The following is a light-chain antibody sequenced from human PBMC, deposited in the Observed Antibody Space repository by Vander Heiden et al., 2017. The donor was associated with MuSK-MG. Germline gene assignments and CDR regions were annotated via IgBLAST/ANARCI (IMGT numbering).Light chain of an antibody. CDR3: QVWDSTSVV. CDR2: DDN. CDR1: KLGNKY. V-gene: IGLV3-1*01. Sequence: SYELSQAPSVSVSPGQTASITCSGDKLGNKYVSWYQQKPGQSPVLVMYDDNKRPSGIPERFSGSKSGNTATLTISGTQPLDESDYSCQVWDSTSVVFGGGTKLTVL. J-gene: IGLJ2*01.